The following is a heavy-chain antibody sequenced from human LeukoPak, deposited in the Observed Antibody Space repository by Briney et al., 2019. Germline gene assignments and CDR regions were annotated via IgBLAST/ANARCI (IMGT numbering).Heavy chain of an antibody. D-gene: IGHD3-3*01. CDR1: GYTFTGYY. V-gene: IGHV1-2*02. J-gene: IGHJ4*02. Sequence: ASVKVSCKASGYTFTGYYMHWVRQAPGQGLEWMGWINPNSGGTNYAQKFQGRVTMTRDTSISTAYMELSRLRSDDTAVYYCARGAGGYDFWSGYLGYFDYWGQGTLVTVS. CDR3: ARGAGGYDFWSGYLGYFDY. CDR2: INPNSGGT.